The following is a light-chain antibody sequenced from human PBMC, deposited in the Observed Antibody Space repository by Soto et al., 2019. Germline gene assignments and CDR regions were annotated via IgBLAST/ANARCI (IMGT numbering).Light chain of an antibody. CDR3: QQYASSPPLT. J-gene: IGKJ4*01. CDR2: GAS. Sequence: EMVLPQSPGTLSLSPGERATLSCRASQSVRTSLAWYQQKPGQAPRLLIYGASSRATVLPDRFSGSGSGADLPLTISRLEPADFAVYYCQQYASSPPLTFGGGTKVEIK. V-gene: IGKV3-20*01. CDR1: QSVRTS.